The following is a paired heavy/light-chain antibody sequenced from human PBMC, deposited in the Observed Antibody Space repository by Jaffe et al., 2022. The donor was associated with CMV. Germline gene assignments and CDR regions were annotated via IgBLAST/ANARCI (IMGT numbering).Light chain of an antibody. CDR1: QSLVHSDGNTY. V-gene: IGKV2-30*02. CDR3: MQGTHLWT. Sequence: DVVMTQSPLSLPVTLGQPASISCRSSQSLVHSDGNTYLNWFQQRPGQSPRRLIYKVSNRDSGVPDRFSGSGSGTDFTLKISRVEAEDVGIYYCMQGTHLWTFGQGTKLEIK. J-gene: IGKJ2*02. CDR2: KVS.
Heavy chain of an antibody. J-gene: IGHJ4*02. D-gene: IGHD6-19*01. Sequence: QVQLQESGPGLVKPSETLSLTCTVSGDSIRNYYWSWIRQSAGKGLEWIGRFYTSGSADYNPSLKSRVTMSVDTSKNQFSLSLNSVTAADTAVYYCSTITVAGSAAGYWGQGTLVTVSS. V-gene: IGHV4-4*07. CDR1: GDSIRNYY. CDR2: FYTSGSA. CDR3: STITVAGSAAGY.